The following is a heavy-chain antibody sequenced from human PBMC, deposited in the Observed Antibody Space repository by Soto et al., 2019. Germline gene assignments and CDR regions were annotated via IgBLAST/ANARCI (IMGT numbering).Heavy chain of an antibody. V-gene: IGHV1-45*02. CDR1: GYTFTYRY. J-gene: IGHJ6*02. CDR3: AIWDRSSSLDV. CDR2: ITPFNGNT. Sequence: GASVKVSCKASGYTFTYRYLHWVRQAPGQALEWMGWITPFNGNTNYAQKFQDRVTITRDRSMSTAYMELSSLRSEDTAMYYCAIWDRSSSLDVWGQGTTVTVSS.